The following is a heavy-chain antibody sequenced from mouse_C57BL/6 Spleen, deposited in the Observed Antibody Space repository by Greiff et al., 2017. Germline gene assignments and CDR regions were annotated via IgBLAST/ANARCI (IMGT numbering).Heavy chain of an antibody. CDR2: IDPSDSET. J-gene: IGHJ3*01. D-gene: IGHD2-4*01. V-gene: IGHV1-52*01. CDR1: GYTFTSYW. CDR3: ARASYDYGGAWFAY. Sequence: QVQLQQPGAELVRPGSSVKLSCKASGYTFTSYWMHWVKQRPIQGLEWIGNIDPSDSETHYNQKFKDKATLTVDKPSSTAYMQLSSLTSEDSAVYYCARASYDYGGAWFAYWGQGTLVTVSA.